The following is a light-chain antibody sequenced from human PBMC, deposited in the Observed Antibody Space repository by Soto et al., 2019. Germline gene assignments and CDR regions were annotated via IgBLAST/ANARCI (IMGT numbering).Light chain of an antibody. CDR3: QQRSNWPSIT. J-gene: IGKJ5*01. Sequence: EIVLTQSPATLSLSPGERATLSCRASQSVSSYLAWYQQKPSQAPRLLIYDASSRAPGIPARFSGSGTGTDFTLTISSLEPEDSALYHCQQRSNWPSITFGQGTRLEIK. CDR1: QSVSSY. V-gene: IGKV3-11*01. CDR2: DAS.